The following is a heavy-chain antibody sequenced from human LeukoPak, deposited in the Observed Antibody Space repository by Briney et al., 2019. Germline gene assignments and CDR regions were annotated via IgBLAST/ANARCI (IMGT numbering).Heavy chain of an antibody. J-gene: IGHJ4*02. CDR3: AKESGKFDY. Sequence: PVGSLRLSCVASGLPIADFAMHWVRQAPGQGLEWVSLISGDGVSTFYADSVKGRCSISRDNSKNSLYLEMTSLRTEDAAMYCCAKESGKFDYWGQGTLVAVSS. CDR2: ISGDGVST. CDR1: GLPIADFA. V-gene: IGHV3-43*02.